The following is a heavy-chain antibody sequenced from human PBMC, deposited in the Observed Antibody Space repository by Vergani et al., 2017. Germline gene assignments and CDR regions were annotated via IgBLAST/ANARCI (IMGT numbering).Heavy chain of an antibody. CDR2: IYYSGST. D-gene: IGHD5-24*01. V-gene: IGHV4-61*01. Sequence: QLQLQESGPGLVKPSETLSLTCTVSGGSVSSGSYYWTWIRQPPGKGLEWIGYIYYSGSTNYNPSLKSRVTISVDTSKNQFSLKLSSVTAADTAVYYCAREGEDGYNFDYWGQGTLVTVSS. CDR3: AREGEDGYNFDY. CDR1: GGSVSSGSYY. J-gene: IGHJ4*02.